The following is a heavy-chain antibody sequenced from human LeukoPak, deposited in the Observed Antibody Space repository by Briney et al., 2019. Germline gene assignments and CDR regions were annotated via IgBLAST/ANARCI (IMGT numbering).Heavy chain of an antibody. D-gene: IGHD1-26*01. CDR2: IFYSGST. CDR3: ARRAYSGSYFDY. Sequence: SETLSLTCTVSGGSFSSYYWSWIRQPPGKGLEWIGYIFYSGSTNYNPSLKSRVTISVDTSKNQFSLKLSSVTAADTAVYYCARRAYSGSYFDYWGQGTLVTVSS. J-gene: IGHJ4*02. CDR1: GGSFSSYY. V-gene: IGHV4-59*08.